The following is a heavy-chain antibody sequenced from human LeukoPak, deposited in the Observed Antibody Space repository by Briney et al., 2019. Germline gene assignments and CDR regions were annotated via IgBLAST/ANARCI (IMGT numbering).Heavy chain of an antibody. V-gene: IGHV1-18*01. CDR2: ISAYNGNT. CDR3: ARDSFGPREEVENAFDI. D-gene: IGHD3-3*01. Sequence: ASVKVSCKASGYTFTSYGISWVRQAPGQGLEWMGWISAYNGNTNYAQKLQGRVTMTTDTSTSTAYMELRSLRSDDTAVYYCARDSFGPREEVENAFDIWGQGTMVTVSS. CDR1: GYTFTSYG. J-gene: IGHJ3*02.